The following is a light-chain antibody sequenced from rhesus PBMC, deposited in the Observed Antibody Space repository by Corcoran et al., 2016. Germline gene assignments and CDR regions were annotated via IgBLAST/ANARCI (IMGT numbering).Light chain of an antibody. CDR1: QSISSW. Sequence: DIQMTQSPSSLSASVGDTVTITCRASQSISSWVDWYQQKQGKAPRLLIYKASSLQIGGPSRFSGSGSGTAFTLTSSRLQPEDFASYYCLQYSSSPWTFGQGTKVEIK. CDR2: KAS. CDR3: LQYSSSPWT. V-gene: IGKV1-22*01. J-gene: IGKJ1*01.